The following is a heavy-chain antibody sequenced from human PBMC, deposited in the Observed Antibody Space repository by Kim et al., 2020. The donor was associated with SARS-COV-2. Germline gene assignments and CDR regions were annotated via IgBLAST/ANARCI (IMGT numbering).Heavy chain of an antibody. D-gene: IGHD3-22*01. J-gene: IGHJ4*02. CDR1: GFTFSSYA. CDR2: ISYDGSNK. CDR3: ARDKWFTPMYYGSSGYYSYFDY. V-gene: IGHV3-30-3*01. Sequence: GGSLRLSCAASGFTFSSYAMHWVRQAPGKGLEWVAVISYDGSNKYYADSVKGRFTISRDNSKNTLYLQMNSLRAEDTAVYYCARDKWFTPMYYGSSGYYSYFDYWGQGTLVAASS.